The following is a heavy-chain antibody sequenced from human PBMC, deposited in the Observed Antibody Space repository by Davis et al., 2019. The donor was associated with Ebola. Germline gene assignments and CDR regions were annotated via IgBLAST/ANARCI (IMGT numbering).Heavy chain of an antibody. Sequence: SETLSLTCTVSGGAIDCKSCYWGWIRQSPRRGLEWIGTMIYSGDTYYNPSLKSRVSISIDTSNNQLSLKMTSVTDADSAVYYGAKTGTPYSDFWVGYNRNWFDPWGQGTQVTVSS. V-gene: IGHV4-39*01. CDR1: GGAIDCKSCY. D-gene: IGHD3-3*01. J-gene: IGHJ5*02. CDR2: MIYSGDT. CDR3: AKTGTPYSDFWVGYNRNWFDP.